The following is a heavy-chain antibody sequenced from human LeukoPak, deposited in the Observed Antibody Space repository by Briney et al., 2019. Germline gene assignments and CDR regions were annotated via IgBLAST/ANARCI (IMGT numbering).Heavy chain of an antibody. CDR1: GYSFTSYW. Sequence: GESLKISCKGSGYSFTSYWISWVRQMPGKGLEWMGKIDPFDSYAYYSPSFQGHVTFSVDKPINSAYLQWASLKASDTAMYYCSRQARPLYSSGWFDFDPWGQGTLVTVSS. V-gene: IGHV5-10-1*01. D-gene: IGHD6-19*01. CDR3: SRQARPLYSSGWFDFDP. CDR2: IDPFDSYA. J-gene: IGHJ5*02.